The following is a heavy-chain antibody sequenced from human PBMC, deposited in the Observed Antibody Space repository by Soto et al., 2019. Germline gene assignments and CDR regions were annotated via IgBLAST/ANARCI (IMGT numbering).Heavy chain of an antibody. J-gene: IGHJ4*02. CDR1: GFTFSGYS. V-gene: IGHV3-30*04. D-gene: IGHD3-3*01. CDR2: TSSDGATT. CDR3: AREVVLTEWFFDN. Sequence: PGGSLRLSYATSGFTFSGYSMHWLRQAPGKGLEWVAVTSSDGATTYYADSVRGRFTVSRDNSKKTMFLQMNSLIPEDTALYYCAREVVLTEWFFDNWGQGILVIVSS.